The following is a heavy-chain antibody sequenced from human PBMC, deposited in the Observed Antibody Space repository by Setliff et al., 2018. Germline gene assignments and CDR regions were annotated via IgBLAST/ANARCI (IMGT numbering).Heavy chain of an antibody. J-gene: IGHJ6*03. V-gene: IGHV1-8*03. D-gene: IGHD3-3*01. Sequence: ASVKVSCKASGYTFTSYDINWVRQATGQGLEWMGWMNPNSGNTGYAQKFQGRVTITRNTSISTAYMELSSLRSEDTAVYYCARRGLGYDFWSGYYGYYYYYMDVWGKGTTVTVSS. CDR3: ARRGLGYDFWSGYYGYYYYYMDV. CDR1: GYTFTSYD. CDR2: MNPNSGNT.